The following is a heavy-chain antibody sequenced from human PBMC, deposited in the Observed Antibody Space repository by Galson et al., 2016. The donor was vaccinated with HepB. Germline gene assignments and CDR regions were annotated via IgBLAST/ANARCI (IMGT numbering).Heavy chain of an antibody. J-gene: IGHJ1*01. CDR2: IYYDGST. Sequence: SLRLSCAMSGFSVSHHYMTWVRQAPGKGLEWVSVIYYDGSTYYSDSVKDRFTISRDTSTNTLYLQMNTLRDDDTAIYYCARDFRDGYARCLDTRGQGTLVSVSS. D-gene: IGHD5-24*01. V-gene: IGHV3-53*01. CDR3: ARDFRDGYARCLDT. CDR1: GFSVSHHY.